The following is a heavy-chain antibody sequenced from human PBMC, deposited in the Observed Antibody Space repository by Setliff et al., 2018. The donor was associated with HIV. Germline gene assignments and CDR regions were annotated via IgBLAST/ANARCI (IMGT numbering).Heavy chain of an antibody. CDR2: IYHSGST. D-gene: IGHD6-6*01. CDR3: ARHDTEYSSYPIDY. J-gene: IGHJ4*02. V-gene: IGHV4-4*02. CDR1: GGAISSSNW. Sequence: SETLSLTCAVSGGAISSSNWWSWVRQPPGKGLEWIGEIYHSGSTNYNPSLKSRVTISVDTSKNQFSLKLSSVTAADTAVYYCARHDTEYSSYPIDYWGQGNLVTVSS.